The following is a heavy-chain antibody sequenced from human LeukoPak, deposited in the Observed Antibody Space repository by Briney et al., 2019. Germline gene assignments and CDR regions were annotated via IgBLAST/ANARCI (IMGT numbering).Heavy chain of an antibody. D-gene: IGHD4-17*01. Sequence: GGSLRLSCVASGFIFHNFAMHWVRQAPGKGLEWVAVISNDERNKYYRDSVKGRFTISRDNSKNTVYLQMNSLRAEDTALYYCAKAAYGDYVNWFDPWGQGTLVTVSS. CDR1: GFIFHNFA. CDR2: ISNDERNK. V-gene: IGHV3-30*04. CDR3: AKAAYGDYVNWFDP. J-gene: IGHJ5*02.